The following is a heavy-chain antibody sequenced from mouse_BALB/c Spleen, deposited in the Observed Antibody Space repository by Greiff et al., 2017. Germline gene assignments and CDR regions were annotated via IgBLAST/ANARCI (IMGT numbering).Heavy chain of an antibody. CDR3: ARLEEFAY. Sequence: EVQRVESGGGLVQPGGSRKLSCAASGFTFSSFGMHWVRQAPEKGLEWVAYISSGSSTIYYADTVKGRFTISRDNPKNTLFLQMTSLRSEDTAMYYCARLEEFAYWGQGTLVTVSA. CDR1: GFTFSSFG. V-gene: IGHV5-17*02. J-gene: IGHJ3*01. CDR2: ISSGSSTI.